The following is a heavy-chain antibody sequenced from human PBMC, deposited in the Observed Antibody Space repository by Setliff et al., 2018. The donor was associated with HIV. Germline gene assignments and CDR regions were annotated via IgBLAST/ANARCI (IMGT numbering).Heavy chain of an antibody. J-gene: IGHJ5*02. Sequence: ASVMVSCKASGNTFSSHYMHWVRQAPGKGLEWMGLINPSGDITSYAEKFQGRVTMTRDTSTSTVHMELRSLRSEDTAVYYCARSLGHDYGDNDSPLYNWFDPWGQGTMVTVSS. CDR3: ARSLGHDYGDNDSPLYNWFDP. CDR1: GNTFSSHY. CDR2: INPSGDIT. D-gene: IGHD4-17*01. V-gene: IGHV1-46*01.